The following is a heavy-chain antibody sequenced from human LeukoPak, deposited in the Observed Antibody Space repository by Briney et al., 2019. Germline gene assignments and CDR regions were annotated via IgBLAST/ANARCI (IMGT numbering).Heavy chain of an antibody. CDR3: ARRRPYYDSSGYYRPFDY. D-gene: IGHD3-22*01. J-gene: IGHJ4*02. CDR1: GYTFTSYD. V-gene: IGHV1-8*03. CDR2: MNPNSGNT. Sequence: ASVKVSCKASGYTFTSYDINWVRQAPGQGLEWMGWMNPNSGNTGYAQKFQGRVTITRNTSISTAYMELSSLRSEDTAVYYCARRRPYYDSSGYYRPFDYWGQGTLVTVSS.